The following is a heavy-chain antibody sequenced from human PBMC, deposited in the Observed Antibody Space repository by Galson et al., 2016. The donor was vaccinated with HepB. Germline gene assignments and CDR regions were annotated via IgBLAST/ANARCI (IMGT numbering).Heavy chain of an antibody. CDR1: GYTFILYS. CDR3: ARETSGWYLG. J-gene: IGHJ4*02. CDR2: ISADNGNT. V-gene: IGHV1-18*04. D-gene: IGHD6-19*01. Sequence: SVKVSCKAFGYTFILYSMVWVRQAPGQGLEWMGWISADNGNTNYAQKVQGRVTMTTDTSASTAYMEVNSLRSGDTAVYYCARETSGWYLGWGQGTLVIVSS.